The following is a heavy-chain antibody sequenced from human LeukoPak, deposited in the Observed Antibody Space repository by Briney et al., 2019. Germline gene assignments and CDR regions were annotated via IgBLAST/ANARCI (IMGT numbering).Heavy chain of an antibody. CDR1: GFTFDDYA. CDR3: AKDLGQHYDFWSGYYEN. Sequence: GGSLRLSCAASGFTFDDYAMHWVRQAPGKGLEWVSGISWNSGSIGYADSVKGRFTISRDNAKNPLYLQMNSLRAEDTALYYCAKDLGQHYDFWSGYYENWGQGTLVTVSS. V-gene: IGHV3-9*01. CDR2: ISWNSGSI. J-gene: IGHJ4*02. D-gene: IGHD3-3*01.